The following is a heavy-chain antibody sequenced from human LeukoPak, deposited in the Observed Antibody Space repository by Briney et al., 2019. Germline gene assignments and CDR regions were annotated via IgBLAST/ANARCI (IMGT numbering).Heavy chain of an antibody. CDR1: GFTFSSYD. CDR3: ARDPGGYSSIDY. D-gene: IGHD5-18*01. V-gene: IGHV3-48*01. Sequence: PGRSLRLSCAASGFTFSSYDMNWVRQAPGKGLEWVSYISTSSSTKYYADSVKGRFTISRDNAKNSLYLQMNSLRVEDTAVYYCARDPGGYSSIDYWGQGTLVTVSS. J-gene: IGHJ4*02. CDR2: ISTSSSTK.